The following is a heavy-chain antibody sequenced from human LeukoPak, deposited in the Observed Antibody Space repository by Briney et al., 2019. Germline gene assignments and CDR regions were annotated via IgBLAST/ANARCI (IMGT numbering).Heavy chain of an antibody. V-gene: IGHV3-23*01. CDR3: ARGPGY. D-gene: IGHD3-16*01. Sequence: RSGGSLRLSCAASGFTFSSYAMSWVRQAPGKGLEWVSVISGSGGSTFYADSVKGRFTISSDNSKNTLNLQMNSLRADDTAVYYCARGPGYWGQGTLVTVSS. CDR2: ISGSGGST. J-gene: IGHJ4*02. CDR1: GFTFSSYA.